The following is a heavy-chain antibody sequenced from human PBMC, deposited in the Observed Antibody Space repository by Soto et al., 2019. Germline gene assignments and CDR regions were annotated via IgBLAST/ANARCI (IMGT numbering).Heavy chain of an antibody. CDR1: GFTFSRYW. J-gene: IGHJ3*02. CDR2: INSDGSST. Sequence: GGSLRLSCAASGFTFSRYWMHWVRQAPGKGLVWVSRINSDGSSTSYADSVKGRFTISRDNAKNTLYLQMNSLRAEDTAVYYCARDSMITFGGVQDACDIWGQGTMVTVSS. V-gene: IGHV3-74*01. D-gene: IGHD3-16*01. CDR3: ARDSMITFGGVQDACDI.